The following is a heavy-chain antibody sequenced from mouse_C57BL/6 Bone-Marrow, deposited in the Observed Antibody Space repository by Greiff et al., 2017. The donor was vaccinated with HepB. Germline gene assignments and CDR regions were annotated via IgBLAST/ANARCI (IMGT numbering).Heavy chain of an antibody. Sequence: EVKLVESGGGLVQPGGSLSLSCAASGFTFTDYYMSWVRQPPGKALEWLGFISNKANGYTTEYSAFVTGRFTISRDNSQSILYLQMNALRAEDSATYYCARYGAWFAYWGQGTLVTVSA. CDR2: ISNKANGYTT. J-gene: IGHJ3*01. CDR1: GFTFTDYY. CDR3: ARYGAWFAY. V-gene: IGHV7-3*01.